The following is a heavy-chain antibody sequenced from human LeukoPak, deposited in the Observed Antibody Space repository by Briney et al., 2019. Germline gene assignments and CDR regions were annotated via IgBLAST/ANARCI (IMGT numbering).Heavy chain of an antibody. J-gene: IGHJ5*02. D-gene: IGHD3-3*01. CDR1: GYTFTSYG. CDR2: ISAYNGNT. CDR3: ARDASGGGNTIFGVVIFEGESTNWFDP. Sequence: ASVRVSCKASGYTFTSYGINWVRQAPGQGLEWMGWISAYNGNTNYAQKLQGRVTMTTDTSTSTAYMELRSLRSDDTAVYYCARDASGGGNTIFGVVIFEGESTNWFDPWGQGTLVTVSS. V-gene: IGHV1-18*01.